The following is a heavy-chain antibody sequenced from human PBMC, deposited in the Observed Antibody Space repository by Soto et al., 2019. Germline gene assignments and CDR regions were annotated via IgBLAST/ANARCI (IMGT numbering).Heavy chain of an antibody. CDR1: GYTFTSYG. J-gene: IGHJ4*02. CDR3: ARGRYGDY. D-gene: IGHD1-1*01. V-gene: IGHV1-18*01. CDR2: ISAHNCNT. Sequence: QVHLVQSGAEVKKPGASVKVSCKASGYTFTSYGITWVRQAPGQGLEWMGWISAHNCNTDYAQKLQGRVIVTRDTSTSTAYMELRSLRSDDTAMYDGARGRYGDYWGQGALVTVSS.